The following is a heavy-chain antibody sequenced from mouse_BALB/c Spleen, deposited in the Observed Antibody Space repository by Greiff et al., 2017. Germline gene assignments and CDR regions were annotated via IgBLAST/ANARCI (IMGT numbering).Heavy chain of an antibody. CDR2: IWGGGST. CDR3: AKHDCYYGGLWYAMDY. J-gene: IGHJ4*01. CDR1: GFSLTDYG. Sequence: QVQLKESGPGLVAPSQSLSITCTVSGFSLTDYGVSWIRQPPGKGLEWLGVIWGGGSTYYNSALKSSLSISKDNSTGQVYLKMNSLQTADTAMDYCAKHDCYYGGLWYAMDYWGQGTSVTVSS. V-gene: IGHV2-6-5*01. D-gene: IGHD2-3*01.